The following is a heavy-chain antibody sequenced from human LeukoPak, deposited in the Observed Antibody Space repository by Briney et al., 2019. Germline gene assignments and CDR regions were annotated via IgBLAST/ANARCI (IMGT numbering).Heavy chain of an antibody. Sequence: GGSLRLSCAASGFTFSSYAVSWVRQAPGKGLEWVSVISGSGGSTYYADSAKGRFTISRDNSKNTLYLQMNSLRAEDAAVYYCAKREEYDGLQHWGQGTLVTVSS. CDR2: ISGSGGST. V-gene: IGHV3-23*01. D-gene: IGHD3-3*01. CDR1: GFTFSSYA. J-gene: IGHJ1*01. CDR3: AKREEYDGLQH.